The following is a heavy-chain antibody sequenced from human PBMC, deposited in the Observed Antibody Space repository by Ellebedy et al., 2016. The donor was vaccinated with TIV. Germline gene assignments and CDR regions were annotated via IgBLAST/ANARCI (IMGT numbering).Heavy chain of an antibody. Sequence: SGPTLVKPTQTLTLTCTFSGFSLSNARMGVSWIRQPPGKALEWLAHIFSNDEKSYSTSLKSRLTISKDTSKSQVVLTMTNMDPVDTATYYCARTDYGDSLDTYYFDYWGQGTLVTVSS. V-gene: IGHV2-26*01. CDR3: ARTDYGDSLDTYYFDY. CDR2: IFSNDEK. J-gene: IGHJ4*02. CDR1: GFSLSNARMG. D-gene: IGHD4-17*01.